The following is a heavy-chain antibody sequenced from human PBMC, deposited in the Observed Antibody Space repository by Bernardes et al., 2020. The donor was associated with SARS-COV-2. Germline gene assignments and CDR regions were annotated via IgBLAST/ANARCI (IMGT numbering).Heavy chain of an antibody. V-gene: IGHV4-4*02. CDR2: IYHSGST. D-gene: IGHD6-19*01. CDR1: GGSISSSKW. CDR3: ARADSNGLLFDY. J-gene: IGHJ4*02. Sequence: SETLSLTCAVSGGSISSSKWWSWVRQPPGKGLEWIGEIYHSGSTNSNPSLKSRVTISVDKSKNQFSLKLSSVTAADTAVYYCARADSNGLLFDYWGQGTLVTVSS.